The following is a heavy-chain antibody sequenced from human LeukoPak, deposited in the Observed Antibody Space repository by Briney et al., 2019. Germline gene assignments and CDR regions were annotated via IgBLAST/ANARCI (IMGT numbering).Heavy chain of an antibody. CDR1: GFTFSDYG. V-gene: IGHV3-30*02. CDR3: AKDRLWGGDILTGPPTPPLFDY. D-gene: IGHD3-9*01. CDR2: IRHDGRNK. J-gene: IGHJ4*02. Sequence: SGGSLRLSCAASGFTFSDYGMHWVRQAPGKGLEWVAFIRHDGRNKYYADSVKGRFTISRDNSKNTLYLQMNSLRAEDTAVYYCAKDRLWGGDILTGPPTPPLFDYWGQGTLVTVSS.